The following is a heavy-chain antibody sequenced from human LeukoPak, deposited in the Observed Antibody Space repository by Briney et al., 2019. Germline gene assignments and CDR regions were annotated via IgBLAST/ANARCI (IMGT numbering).Heavy chain of an antibody. CDR3: ARGHSYGYGVDV. J-gene: IGHJ6*02. Sequence: TGGSPRLSCVASGFTFSSYWMHWVRQAPGKGLVWVSRINTDGSSGNYEDSGKGRFTISRDKAKNTLYLQINDLRAEDTAVYFCARGHSYGYGVDVWGQGTTVTVSS. CDR2: INTDGSSG. D-gene: IGHD5-18*01. V-gene: IGHV3-74*01. CDR1: GFTFSSYW.